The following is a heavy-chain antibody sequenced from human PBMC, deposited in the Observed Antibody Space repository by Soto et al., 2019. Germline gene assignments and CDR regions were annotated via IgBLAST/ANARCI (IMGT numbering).Heavy chain of an antibody. CDR1: GFTVSSNY. J-gene: IGHJ4*02. V-gene: IGHV3-23*01. D-gene: IGHD6-13*01. Sequence: GGSLRLSCAASGFTVSSNYMSWVRQAPGKGLEWVSAISGSGGSTYYADSVKGRFTISRDNSKNTLYLQMNSLRAEDTAVYYCAKDDSAAGSFDYWGQGTLVTVSS. CDR2: ISGSGGST. CDR3: AKDDSAAGSFDY.